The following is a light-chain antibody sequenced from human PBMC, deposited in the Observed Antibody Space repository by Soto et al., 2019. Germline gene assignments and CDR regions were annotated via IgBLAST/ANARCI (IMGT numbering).Light chain of an antibody. Sequence: DIVMAQSPDSLAVSLGERATINYKSSQTVLYSSNNKTYLAWYQKRPGQPPKLLIYWASTRESGVPDRFSGSGSGTEFTLTISSLQAEDVAVYYCQQYYSTPRTFGQGTKVDIK. CDR1: QTVLYSSNNKTY. V-gene: IGKV4-1*01. J-gene: IGKJ2*01. CDR2: WAS. CDR3: QQYYSTPRT.